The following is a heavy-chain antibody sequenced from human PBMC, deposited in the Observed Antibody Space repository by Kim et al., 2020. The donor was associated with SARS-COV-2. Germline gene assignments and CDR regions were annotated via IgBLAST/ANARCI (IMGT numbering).Heavy chain of an antibody. CDR1: GGTFSSYA. CDR3: ARESAYYYDSSGYYRGGNDKLEYNWYDP. D-gene: IGHD3-22*01. J-gene: IGHJ5*02. CDR2: IIPIFGTA. V-gene: IGHV1-69*13. Sequence: SVKVSCKASGGTFSSYAISWVRQAPGQGLEWMGGIIPIFGTANYAQKFQGRVTITADESTSTAYMELSSLRSEDTAVYYCARESAYYYDSSGYYRGGNDKLEYNWYDPWGQGTLVTVSS.